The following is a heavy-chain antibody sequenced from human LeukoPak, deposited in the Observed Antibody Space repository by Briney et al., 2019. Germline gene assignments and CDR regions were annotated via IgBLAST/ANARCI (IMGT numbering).Heavy chain of an antibody. CDR2: IKQDGSEK. D-gene: IGHD1-26*01. CDR1: GFTFSSYW. Sequence: PGGSLRLTCAASGFTFSSYWMSWVRQAPGKGLEWVANIKQDGSEKYYVDSVKGRFTISRDNAKNSLYLQMNSLRAEDTAVYYCARAIVEDLRGYYYMDVWGKGTTVTVSS. CDR3: ARAIVEDLRGYYYMDV. V-gene: IGHV3-7*01. J-gene: IGHJ6*03.